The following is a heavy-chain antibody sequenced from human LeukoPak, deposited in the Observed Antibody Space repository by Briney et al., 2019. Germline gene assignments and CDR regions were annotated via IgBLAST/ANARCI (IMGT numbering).Heavy chain of an antibody. CDR3: ARGGVGSYYYYGMDV. D-gene: IGHD2-15*01. Sequence: SETLSLTCTVSGDSISSYYWSWLRQPPGKGLEWIGYIYYSGSTNYNPSLKSRVTISIDTSKNQFSLKLSSVTAADTAVYYCARGGVGSYYYYGMDVWGQGTTVTVSS. CDR1: GDSISSYY. J-gene: IGHJ6*02. V-gene: IGHV4-59*01. CDR2: IYYSGST.